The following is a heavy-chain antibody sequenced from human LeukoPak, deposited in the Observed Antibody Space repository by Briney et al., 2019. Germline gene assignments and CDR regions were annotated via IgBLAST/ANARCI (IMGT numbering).Heavy chain of an antibody. CDR2: IKSKTDGGTT. V-gene: IGHV3-15*01. CDR1: GFTFSNAW. D-gene: IGHD2-15*01. Sequence: GGSLRLSCAASGFTFSNAWMSWVRQAPGKGLEWVGRIKSKTDGGTTDYAAPVKGRFTISRDDSKNTLYLQMNSLKTEDTAVYYCTTAGTATSKPKGYCSGGSCSWNWYFDLWGRGTLVTVSS. CDR3: TTAGTATSKPKGYCSGGSCSWNWYFDL. J-gene: IGHJ2*01.